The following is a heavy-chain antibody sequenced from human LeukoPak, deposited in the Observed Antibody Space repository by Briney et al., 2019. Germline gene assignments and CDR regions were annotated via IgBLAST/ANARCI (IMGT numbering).Heavy chain of an antibody. Sequence: GGSLRLSCAASGFTFSSYSMNWVRQAPGKGLEWVSSISSSSSYIYYADSVKGRFTISRDNAKNSLYLQMNSLRAEDTAVYYCARDQDCSSTSCYTVLALDYWGQGTLVTVSS. J-gene: IGHJ4*02. CDR3: ARDQDCSSTSCYTVLALDY. CDR2: ISSSSSYI. CDR1: GFTFSSYS. D-gene: IGHD2-2*02. V-gene: IGHV3-21*01.